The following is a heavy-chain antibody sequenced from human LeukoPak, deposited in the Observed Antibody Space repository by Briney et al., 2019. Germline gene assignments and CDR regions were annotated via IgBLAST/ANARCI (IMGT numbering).Heavy chain of an antibody. D-gene: IGHD4-11*01. CDR3: ARHRGDNSNPRYYFYYMDV. Sequence: SSETLSLTCTVSGGSISSGYYWGWIRQPPGKGLEWIGTMYHRGSTYYNPSLKSRVTMSGDTSKNHFSLKLSSVIAADAAVYYCARHRGDNSNPRYYFYYMDVWGKGTTVTVSS. V-gene: IGHV4-38-2*02. CDR1: GGSISSGYY. CDR2: MYHRGST. J-gene: IGHJ6*03.